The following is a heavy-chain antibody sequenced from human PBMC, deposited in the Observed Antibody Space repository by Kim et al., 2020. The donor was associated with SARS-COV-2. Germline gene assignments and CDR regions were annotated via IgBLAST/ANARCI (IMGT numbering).Heavy chain of an antibody. D-gene: IGHD3-10*01. CDR2: ISYDGSNK. J-gene: IGHJ4*02. CDR1: GFTFSSYG. V-gene: IGHV3-30*18. Sequence: GGSLRLSCAASGFTFSSYGMHWVRQAPGKGLEWVAVISYDGSNKYYADSVKGRFTISRDNSKNTLYLQMNSLRAEDTAVYYCAKEIDGYYYGSGSYSKNPFAYWGQGTLVTVSS. CDR3: AKEIDGYYYGSGSYSKNPFAY.